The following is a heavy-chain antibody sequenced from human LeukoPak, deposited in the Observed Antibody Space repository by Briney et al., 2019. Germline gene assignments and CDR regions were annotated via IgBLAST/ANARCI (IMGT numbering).Heavy chain of an antibody. CDR3: AKGRRSSQLFLSLDAFDV. J-gene: IGHJ3*01. CDR1: GFTFSNYA. V-gene: IGHV3-23*01. D-gene: IGHD3-16*01. Sequence: GGSLRLSCAASGFTFSNYAMTCVCQTPGKGLEWVSTLPGNADTTYYADSVAGRFTIFRDTSQSTLSLHMSSLRPEDTALYFCAKGRRSSQLFLSLDAFDVWGRGTMVTVSS. CDR2: LPGNADTT.